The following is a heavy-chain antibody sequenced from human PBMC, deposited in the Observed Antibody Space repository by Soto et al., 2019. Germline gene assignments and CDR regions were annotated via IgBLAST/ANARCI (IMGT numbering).Heavy chain of an antibody. J-gene: IGHJ4*02. V-gene: IGHV3-48*01. CDR1: GFTFSSYS. CDR2: ISSSSSTI. CDR3: ARGVGGNSYDY. Sequence: EVQLVESGGGLVQPGGSLRLSCAASGFTFSSYSMNWVRQAPGKGLEWVSYISSSSSTIYYADSVKGRFTISRDNAKNSLYLQMNSLRAEDTAVYYCARGVGGNSYDYWGQGTLVTVSS. D-gene: IGHD3-16*01.